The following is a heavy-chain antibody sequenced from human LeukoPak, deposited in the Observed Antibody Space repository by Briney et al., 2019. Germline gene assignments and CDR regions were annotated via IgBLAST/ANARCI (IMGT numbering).Heavy chain of an antibody. CDR1: GFTVISNY. CDR3: ARESGYSYGLAGSFDY. Sequence: GGSLRLSCAASGFTVISNYMSWVRQAPGKGLEWVSVIYSDGRVHYADSVKGRFTISRDDSKNTLYLQMNSLRAEDTAVYYCARESGYSYGLAGSFDYWGQGTLATVSS. V-gene: IGHV3-53*01. CDR2: IYSDGRV. J-gene: IGHJ4*02. D-gene: IGHD5-18*01.